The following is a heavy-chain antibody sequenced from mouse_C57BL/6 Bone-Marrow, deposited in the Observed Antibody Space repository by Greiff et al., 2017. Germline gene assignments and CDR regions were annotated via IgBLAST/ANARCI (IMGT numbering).Heavy chain of an antibody. Sequence: QVQLQQSGAELARPGASVKLSCKASGYTFTSYGISWVKQRTGQGLEWIGEIYPRSGNTYYNEKFKGKATLTAAKSSSTAYMELRSLTSEDSAVYFCAREEGYYYDPYWGQGTTLTVSS. CDR2: IYPRSGNT. J-gene: IGHJ2*01. V-gene: IGHV1-81*01. D-gene: IGHD1-1*01. CDR3: AREEGYYYDPY. CDR1: GYTFTSYG.